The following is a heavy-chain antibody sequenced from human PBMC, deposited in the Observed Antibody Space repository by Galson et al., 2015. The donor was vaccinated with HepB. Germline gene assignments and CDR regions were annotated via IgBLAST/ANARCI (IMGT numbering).Heavy chain of an antibody. Sequence: SLRLSCAASGFTFSSYGMHWVRQAPGKGLEWVAVIWYDGSNKYYADSVKGRFTISRDNSKNTLYLQMNSLRAEDTAVYYCARGLDYGDYGRFDYWGQGTLVTVSS. V-gene: IGHV3-33*01. D-gene: IGHD4-17*01. CDR2: IWYDGSNK. J-gene: IGHJ4*02. CDR3: ARGLDYGDYGRFDY. CDR1: GFTFSSYG.